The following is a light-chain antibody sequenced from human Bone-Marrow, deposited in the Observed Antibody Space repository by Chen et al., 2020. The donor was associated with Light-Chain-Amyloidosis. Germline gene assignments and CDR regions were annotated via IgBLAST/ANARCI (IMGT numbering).Light chain of an antibody. CDR1: NIGSTR. CDR2: DDS. V-gene: IGLV3-21*02. Sequence: SYVLTQPSSVSVAPGQTATIACGGNNIGSTRVHWYQQTPGQAPLLVVYDDSDRPSGIPERLSGSNSGNTATLTSSRVEAGDEADYYCQVWDRSSDRPVFGGGTKLTGL. CDR3: QVWDRSSDRPV. J-gene: IGLJ3*02.